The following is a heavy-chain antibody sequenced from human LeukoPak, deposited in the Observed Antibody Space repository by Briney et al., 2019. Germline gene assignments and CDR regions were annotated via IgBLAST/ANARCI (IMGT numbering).Heavy chain of an antibody. J-gene: IGHJ4*02. CDR1: GYTFTSYD. Sequence: ASVKVSCKASGYTFTSYDINWVRQATGQGLEWMGWMNPDSGNTGYAQKFQGRVTMTRNTSISTAYMELSSLRSEDTAVYYCARNSGIAAAGTSDYWGQGTLVTVSS. D-gene: IGHD6-13*01. CDR3: ARNSGIAAAGTSDY. CDR2: MNPDSGNT. V-gene: IGHV1-8*01.